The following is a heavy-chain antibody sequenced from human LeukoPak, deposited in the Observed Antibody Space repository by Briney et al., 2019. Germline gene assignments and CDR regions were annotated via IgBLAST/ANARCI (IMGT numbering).Heavy chain of an antibody. CDR1: GGSISSYY. CDR3: ARDSEGVTTWFDL. V-gene: IGHV4-59*01. D-gene: IGHD5-18*01. CDR2: IYYTGRT. Sequence: SETLSLTCTVSGGSISSYYWSWIRQPPGKGLEWIGYIYYTGRTNYYPSLKSRVTISLDTSKNQFSLRLISVTAADTAVYYCARDSEGVTTWFDLWGRGTLVTVSS. J-gene: IGHJ2*01.